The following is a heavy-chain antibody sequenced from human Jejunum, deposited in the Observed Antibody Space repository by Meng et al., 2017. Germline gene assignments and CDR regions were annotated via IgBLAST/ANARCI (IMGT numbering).Heavy chain of an antibody. CDR3: AKDRSGARGGY. CDR1: GFTFNNYV. D-gene: IGHD1-26*01. V-gene: IGHV3-23*01. Sequence: GGSLRLSCEASGFTFNNYVMSWVRQGPGEGLEWVSAISGSGSSTYYVDAVKGRFTISRDNSKNTVFLQMNSLRVEDTAVYYCAKDRSGARGGYWGQGTLVTVSS. CDR2: ISGSGSST. J-gene: IGHJ4*02.